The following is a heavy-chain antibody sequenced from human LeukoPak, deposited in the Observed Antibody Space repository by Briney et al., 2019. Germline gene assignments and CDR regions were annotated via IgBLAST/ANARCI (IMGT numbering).Heavy chain of an antibody. D-gene: IGHD2-2*03. J-gene: IGHJ3*02. CDR3: AAAIPLGYSLAI. CDR2: IKSKADGGTT. V-gene: IGHV3-15*01. CDR1: GFTFSHAW. Sequence: GGSLRLSCAASGFTFSHAWMTWVRQAPGKGLEWVGRIKSKADGGTTDYAAPVKGRFTISRDDSENTLYLQMNSLKTEDTAVYYCAAAIPLGYSLAIWGQGTMVTVSS.